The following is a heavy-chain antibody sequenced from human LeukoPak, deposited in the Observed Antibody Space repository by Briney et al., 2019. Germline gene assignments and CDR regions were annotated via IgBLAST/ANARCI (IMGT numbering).Heavy chain of an antibody. J-gene: IGHJ3*02. V-gene: IGHV3-21*01. CDR1: GFTFSSYS. Sequence: GGSLRLSCAASGFTFSSYSMNWVRQAPGKGLEWVSSISSSSSYIYCADSVKGRFTISRDNAKNSLYLQMNSLRAEDTAVYYCARVAGSDAFDIWGQGTMVTVSS. D-gene: IGHD3-10*01. CDR2: ISSSSSYI. CDR3: ARVAGSDAFDI.